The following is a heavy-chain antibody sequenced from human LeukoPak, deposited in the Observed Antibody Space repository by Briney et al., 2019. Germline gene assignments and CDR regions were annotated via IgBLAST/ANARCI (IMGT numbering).Heavy chain of an antibody. V-gene: IGHV4-31*03. CDR3: ARDSKVLFYGMDV. J-gene: IGHJ6*02. D-gene: IGHD3-16*01. Sequence: PSETLSLTCTVSGGSISSGGYYWTWIRQHPGKGLEWIGYIYYSGSTYYNPSLKSRVTISVDSSKNQFSLKLSSVTAADTAVYYCARDSKVLFYGMDVWGQGTTVTVSS. CDR2: IYYSGST. CDR1: GGSISSGGYY.